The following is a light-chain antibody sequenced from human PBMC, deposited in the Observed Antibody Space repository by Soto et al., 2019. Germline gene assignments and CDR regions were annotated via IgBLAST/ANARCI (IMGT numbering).Light chain of an antibody. V-gene: IGKV3-20*01. CDR3: QQYGSSLPT. Sequence: EIVLTQSPGTLSLSPGERATLSCRASQSVSSSYLAWYQQKPGQAPRLLIYAASSRATGIPDRFSGSGSGTDFTLTISRLEPEDFAVYYCQQYGSSLPTFGQGTKVEIK. CDR1: QSVSSSY. CDR2: AAS. J-gene: IGKJ1*01.